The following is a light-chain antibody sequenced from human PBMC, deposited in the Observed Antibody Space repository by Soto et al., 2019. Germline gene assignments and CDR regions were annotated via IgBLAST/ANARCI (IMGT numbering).Light chain of an antibody. Sequence: IVLTQSPGTLSLSPGERVTLSCRASQSVSTDLAWYQQQPGQAPRLLIFGASTRATGIPARFAGSGSGTEFILTISSLQSEDSAVYYCQQYNLWPPETFGQGTKVDIK. CDR3: QQYNLWPPET. CDR2: GAS. CDR1: QSVSTD. J-gene: IGKJ1*01. V-gene: IGKV3-15*01.